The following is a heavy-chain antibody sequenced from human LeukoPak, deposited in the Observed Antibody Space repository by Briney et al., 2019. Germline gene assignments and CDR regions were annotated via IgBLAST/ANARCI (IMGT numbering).Heavy chain of an antibody. V-gene: IGHV3-15*01. D-gene: IGHD2-2*01. CDR2: IKSKTDGGTT. J-gene: IGHJ6*03. Sequence: GGSLRLSCAASGFPFSNAWMNWVRQAPGKGLEWVGRIKSKTDGGTTDYPPPVRGRFTISRDDSKNTLYLQMNSLRAEDTAVYYCARENVVSAANDDYYYYYYMDVWGKGTTVTISS. CDR1: GFPFSNAW. CDR3: ARENVVSAANDDYYYYYYMDV.